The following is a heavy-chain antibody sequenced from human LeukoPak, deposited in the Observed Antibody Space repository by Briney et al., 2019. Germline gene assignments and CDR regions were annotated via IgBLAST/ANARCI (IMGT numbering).Heavy chain of an antibody. CDR3: ARDLSPVARASPMGY. CDR1: GFTFTNYG. V-gene: IGHV3-30*03. J-gene: IGHJ4*02. Sequence: QPGTSLRLSCAASGFTFTNYGMHWVRQAPGKGLEWVALITYDGYYKYYSDSVKGRFTISSDTSKNTLYLQMNSLRAEDTAVYYCARDLSPVARASPMGYWGQGTPVTVSS. CDR2: ITYDGYYK. D-gene: IGHD3-10*01.